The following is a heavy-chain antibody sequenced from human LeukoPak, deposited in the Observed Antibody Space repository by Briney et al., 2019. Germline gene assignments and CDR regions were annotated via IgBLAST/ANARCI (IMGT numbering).Heavy chain of an antibody. CDR2: IYYSGST. CDR3: ARGGYSSCWYYFDY. J-gene: IGHJ4*02. D-gene: IGHD6-19*01. CDR1: GGSISSGGYY. Sequence: SQTLSLTCTVSGGSISSGGYYWSWIRQHPGKGLEWIGYIYYSGSTYYNPSLKSRVTISVDTSKNQFSLKLSSVTAADTAVYYCARGGYSSCWYYFDYWGQGTLVTASS. V-gene: IGHV4-31*03.